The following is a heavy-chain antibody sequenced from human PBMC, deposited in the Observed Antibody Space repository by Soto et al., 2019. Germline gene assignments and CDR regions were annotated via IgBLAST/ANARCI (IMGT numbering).Heavy chain of an antibody. J-gene: IGHJ6*03. CDR3: ASGQAGSLSRSFQRDYHYMDV. CDR1: GYAFTSYD. Sequence: ASVKVSCKASGYAFTSYDINWVRQATGQGLEWMGWMNPNSGNTGYAQKFQGRVTMTRNTSISTAYMELSSLRSEDTAVYYCASGQAGSLSRSFQRDYHYMDVWGKGTTVTVSS. D-gene: IGHD6-13*01. CDR2: MNPNSGNT. V-gene: IGHV1-8*01.